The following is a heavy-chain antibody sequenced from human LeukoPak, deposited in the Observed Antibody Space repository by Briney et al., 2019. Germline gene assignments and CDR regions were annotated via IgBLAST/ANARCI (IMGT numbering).Heavy chain of an antibody. CDR3: AKDEYCSSTSCQGWFDP. CDR2: IYYSGST. CDR1: GGSISSYY. Sequence: PSETLSLTCTVSGGSISSYYWSWIRQPPGKGLEWIGYIYYSGSTNYNPSLKSRVTMSVDTSKNQFSLKLSPVTAADTAVYYCAKDEYCSSTSCQGWFDPWGQGTLVTVSS. D-gene: IGHD2-2*01. V-gene: IGHV4-59*12. J-gene: IGHJ5*02.